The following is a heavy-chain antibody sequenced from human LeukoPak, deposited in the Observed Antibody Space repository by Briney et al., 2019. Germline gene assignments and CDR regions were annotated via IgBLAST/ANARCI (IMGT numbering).Heavy chain of an antibody. CDR1: GFTFSSYS. CDR2: ISSSSSYI. D-gene: IGHD3-22*01. CDR3: ARVGNYYDGDY. J-gene: IGHJ4*02. V-gene: IGHV3-21*01. Sequence: GGSLRLSCAASGFTFSSYSMNWVRQAPGKGLEWVSSISSSSSYIYYADSVEGRFTISRDNAKNSLYLQMNSLRAEDTAVYYCARVGNYYDGDYWGQGTLVTVSS.